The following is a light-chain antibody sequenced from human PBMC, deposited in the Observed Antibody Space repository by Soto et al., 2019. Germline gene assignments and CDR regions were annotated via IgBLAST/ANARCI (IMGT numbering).Light chain of an antibody. CDR2: DLS. V-gene: IGLV2-11*01. CDR1: SHDVGTYNY. Sequence: QSALTQPRSVSGSPGQSVTISCTGTSHDVGTYNYVSWYQQHPGKAPTLMIYDLSKRPSGVPDRFSGSKSGNTASLTISGLQAEDEADYYCCSYAGGYTLVFGGGTQLTVL. CDR3: CSYAGGYTLV. J-gene: IGLJ3*02.